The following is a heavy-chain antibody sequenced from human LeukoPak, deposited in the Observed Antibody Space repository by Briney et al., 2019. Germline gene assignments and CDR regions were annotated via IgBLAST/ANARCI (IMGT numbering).Heavy chain of an antibody. CDR3: AKGLQWELPCDY. CDR1: GFTFSSFT. J-gene: IGHJ4*02. CDR2: ISGGGASGGRT. Sequence: GGSLRLSCAASGFTFSSFTMSWVRQAPGKGLEWVSAISGGGASGGRTYYADAVKGRFTISRDNSKNTLYLQMNSLRAEDTAVYYCAKGLQWELPCDYWGQGTLVTVSS. D-gene: IGHD1-26*01. V-gene: IGHV3-23*01.